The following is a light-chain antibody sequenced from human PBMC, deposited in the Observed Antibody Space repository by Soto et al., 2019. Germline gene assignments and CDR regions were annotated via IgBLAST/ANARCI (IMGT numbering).Light chain of an antibody. CDR2: AAS. V-gene: IGKV1-39*01. CDR1: QSIRSY. Sequence: DIQMTQSPSSLSASVGDRVTITCRASQSIRSYLNWYRQKPGKAPKLLIYAASSLQSGVPSRFSGSGSGTDFTLTISSLQPEDVATYYCQQSYSIPRTFGGGTKVEVK. J-gene: IGKJ4*01. CDR3: QQSYSIPRT.